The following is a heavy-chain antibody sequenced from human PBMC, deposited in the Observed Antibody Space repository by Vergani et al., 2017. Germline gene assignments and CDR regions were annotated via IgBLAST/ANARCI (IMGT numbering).Heavy chain of an antibody. V-gene: IGHV3-30*18. CDR2: ISDDGSNK. CDR1: GFTFSSYG. CDR3: AKDQKQALHY. J-gene: IGHJ4*02. Sequence: QVQLVESGGGVVQPGRSLRLSCAASGFTFSSYGMHWVRQAPGKGVGWVAVISDDGSNKYYADSVKGRFTISRDNSKNTLYLQMNSLRAEDTAVYYCAKDQKQALHYWGQGTLVTVSS.